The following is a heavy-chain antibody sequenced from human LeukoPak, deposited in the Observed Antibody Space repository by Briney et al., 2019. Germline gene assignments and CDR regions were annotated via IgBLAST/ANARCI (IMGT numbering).Heavy chain of an antibody. CDR3: ARPSGTETYYYYYMDV. V-gene: IGHV1-69*13. CDR2: IIPIFGTA. J-gene: IGHJ6*03. Sequence: GASVKVSCKASGGTFSSYAISWVRQAPGQGLEWMGGIIPIFGTANYAQKFQGRVTITADESTSTAYMELSSLRSEDTAVYYCARPSGTETYYYYYMDVWGKGTTVTVSS. CDR1: GGTFSSYA. D-gene: IGHD3-10*01.